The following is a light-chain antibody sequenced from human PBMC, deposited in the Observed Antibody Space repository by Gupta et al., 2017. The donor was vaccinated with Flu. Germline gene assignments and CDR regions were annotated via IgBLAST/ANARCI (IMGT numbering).Light chain of an antibody. V-gene: IGKV3-11*01. J-gene: IGKJ4*01. CDR2: EAS. CDR3: QQSGNWLT. CDR1: RSVGSF. Sequence: PGGGTTPCCGASRSVGSFVGWYQQTAGQATRLLIYEASERTAGIAARISGRGSGTDFTLTISMLEAEDFAVYYWQQSGNWLTFGGGTKVEIK.